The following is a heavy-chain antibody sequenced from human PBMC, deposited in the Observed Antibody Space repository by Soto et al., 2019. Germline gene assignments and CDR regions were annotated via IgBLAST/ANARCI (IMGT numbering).Heavy chain of an antibody. CDR3: VRAIVYDFWSGYSVYFDY. J-gene: IGHJ4*02. CDR1: GGSISSSNW. D-gene: IGHD3-3*01. Sequence: SETLSLTCTVSGGSISSSNWWSWVRQPPGKGLEWIGEIYHSGSTNYNPSLKSRITISVDKSKNQFSLKLSSVTAADTAVYYCVRAIVYDFWSGYSVYFDYWGQGTLVTVSS. V-gene: IGHV4-4*02. CDR2: IYHSGST.